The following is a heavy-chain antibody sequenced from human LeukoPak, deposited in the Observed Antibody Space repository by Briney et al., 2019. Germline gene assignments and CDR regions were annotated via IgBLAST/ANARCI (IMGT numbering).Heavy chain of an antibody. D-gene: IGHD6-13*01. Sequence: ASVKVSCKASGYTFTSYGISWERQAPGQGLEWMGWISAYNGNTNYAQKLQGRVTMTTDTSTSTAYMELRSLRSDDTAVYYCAREKYSSSWYVGSGMDVWGQGTTVTVSS. V-gene: IGHV1-18*01. CDR2: ISAYNGNT. CDR3: AREKYSSSWYVGSGMDV. CDR1: GYTFTSYG. J-gene: IGHJ6*02.